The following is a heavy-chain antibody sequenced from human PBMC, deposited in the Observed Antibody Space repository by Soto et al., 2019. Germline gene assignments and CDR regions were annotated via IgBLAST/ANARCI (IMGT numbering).Heavy chain of an antibody. J-gene: IGHJ6*02. Sequence: ASVKVSCKASGYTFTSYDINWVRQATGQGLEWMGWMNTNSGNTGYAQKFQGRVTMTRNTSISTAYMELSSLRSEDTAVDYCARFSPMVERFDCYYYSGMDVWGQGTTVTVSS. D-gene: IGHD3-10*01. CDR1: GYTFTSYD. CDR3: ARFSPMVERFDCYYYSGMDV. V-gene: IGHV1-8*01. CDR2: MNTNSGNT.